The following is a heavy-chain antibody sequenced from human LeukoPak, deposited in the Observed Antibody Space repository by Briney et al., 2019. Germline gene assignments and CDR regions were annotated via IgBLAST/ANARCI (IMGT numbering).Heavy chain of an antibody. CDR2: INPSRNT. Sequence: SETLSLTCTVSGGSISSSSYYWNWIRPPPGKGLEWIGQINPSRNTNYNPSLKSRATISDDTPNKHFALKLSAVTAAARALYYCARRYDFWSGYPPPLDYWGQGTLVTVSS. CDR1: GGSISSSSYY. J-gene: IGHJ4*02. V-gene: IGHV4-39*02. CDR3: ARRYDFWSGYPPPLDY. D-gene: IGHD3-3*01.